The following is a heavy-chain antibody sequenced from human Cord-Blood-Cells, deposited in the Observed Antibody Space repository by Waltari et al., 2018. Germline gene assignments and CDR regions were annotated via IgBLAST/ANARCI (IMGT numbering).Heavy chain of an antibody. Sequence: QVQLVESGGGVVQPGRSLRLSCAASGFTFSSYAMHWVRQAPGKGLEWVAVISYDGSNKDYADSVKGRFTISRDNSKNTLYLQMNSLRAEDTAVYYCARDRVAGSGEYCYYGMDVWGQGTTVTVSS. CDR1: GFTFSSYA. V-gene: IGHV3-30*04. D-gene: IGHD6-19*01. J-gene: IGHJ6*02. CDR3: ARDRVAGSGEYCYYGMDV. CDR2: ISYDGSNK.